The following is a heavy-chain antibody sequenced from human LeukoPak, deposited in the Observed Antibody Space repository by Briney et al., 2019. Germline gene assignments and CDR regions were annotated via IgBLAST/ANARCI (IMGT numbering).Heavy chain of an antibody. V-gene: IGHV1-2*02. D-gene: IGHD2-2*01. Sequence: ASVKVSCKASGYTFTDYYIHWVRQAPGQGLEWVGWINPNSGGTDYVQKFQGRVTMTRDTSISTAYMELSRLSYDDTAVYYCARMDCSSTSCYRYYYGTDVWGQGTTVTVSS. CDR3: ARMDCSSTSCYRYYYGTDV. J-gene: IGHJ6*02. CDR1: GYTFTDYY. CDR2: INPNSGGT.